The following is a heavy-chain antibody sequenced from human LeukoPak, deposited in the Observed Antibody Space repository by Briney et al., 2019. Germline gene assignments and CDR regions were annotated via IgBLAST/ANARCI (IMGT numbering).Heavy chain of an antibody. V-gene: IGHV4-59*01. D-gene: IGHD5-12*01. Sequence: NPGGSLRLSCAASGFTFSSYWMSWVRQAPGKGLEWIGHIYHSGSTNYNPSLKSRVTISVDTSKNQFSLKLSSVTAADTAVYYCARDLRGTGTEDIVGTDPRLGYYYYGVDVWGLGTTVIVSS. CDR3: ARDLRGTGTEDIVGTDPRLGYYYYGVDV. CDR2: IYHSGST. CDR1: GFTFSSYW. J-gene: IGHJ6*02.